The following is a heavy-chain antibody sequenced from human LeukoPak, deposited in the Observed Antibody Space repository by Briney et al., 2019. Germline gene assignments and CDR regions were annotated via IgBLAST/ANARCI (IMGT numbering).Heavy chain of an antibody. V-gene: IGHV4-39*01. CDR3: ARRIYSGYDFPYYYYYMDV. D-gene: IGHD5-12*01. CDR1: GGSISSSSYY. J-gene: IGHJ6*03. CDR2: IYYSGST. Sequence: SETLSLTCTVSGGSISSSSYYWGWIRQPPGKGLEWIGSIYYSGSTYYNPSLKSRVTISVDTSKNQFSLKLSSVTAADTAVYYCARRIYSGYDFPYYYYYMDVWGKGTTVTVSS.